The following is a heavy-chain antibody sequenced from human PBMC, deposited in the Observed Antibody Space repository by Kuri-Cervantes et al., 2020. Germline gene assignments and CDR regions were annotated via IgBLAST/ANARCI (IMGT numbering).Heavy chain of an antibody. CDR3: ARWIGGFDP. Sequence: ETLSLTCAASGFTFSSYDMHWVRQATGKGLEWVSAIGTAGDTYYPGSVKGRFTISRENAKNSLYLQMNSLRVDDTALYYCARWIGGFDPWGQGTLVTVSS. V-gene: IGHV3-13*01. D-gene: IGHD2-2*03. CDR1: GFTFSSYD. J-gene: IGHJ5*02. CDR2: IGTAGDT.